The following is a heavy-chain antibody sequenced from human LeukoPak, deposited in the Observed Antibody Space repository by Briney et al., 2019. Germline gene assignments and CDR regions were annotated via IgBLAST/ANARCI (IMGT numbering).Heavy chain of an antibody. V-gene: IGHV4-38-2*02. J-gene: IGHJ4*02. CDR3: ASWIDY. D-gene: IGHD1-1*01. CDR1: GYSISSGYY. CDR2: IYHSGST. Sequence: SETLSLTCTVSGYSISSGYYWGWIRQPPGKGLEWIGSIYHSGSTYYNPSLKSRGTISVDTSKNQFSLKLSSVTAADTAVYYCASWIDYWGQGTLVTVSS.